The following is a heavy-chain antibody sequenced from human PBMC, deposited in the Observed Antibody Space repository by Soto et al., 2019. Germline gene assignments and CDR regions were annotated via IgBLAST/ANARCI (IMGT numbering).Heavy chain of an antibody. CDR3: ANVGVAAADDAFDI. J-gene: IGHJ3*02. CDR1: GGSISSSSYY. V-gene: IGHV4-39*01. CDR2: IYYSGST. Sequence: QLQLQESGPGLVKPSETLSLTCTVSGGSISSSSYYWGWIRQPPGKGLEWIGNIYYSGSTYYNPSLKSRVTISVDTSKNQFSLKLSSVTAADTAVYYCANVGVAAADDAFDIWGQGTMVTVSS. D-gene: IGHD6-13*01.